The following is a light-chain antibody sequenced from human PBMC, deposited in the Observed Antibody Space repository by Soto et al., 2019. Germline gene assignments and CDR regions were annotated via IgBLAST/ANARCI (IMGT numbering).Light chain of an antibody. V-gene: IGLV2-23*01. Sequence: QSALTQPASVSGSTGQSITISCTGASSDVGSYNLVSWYQQHPGKAPKLMIYEGSKRPSGVSNRFSGSKSGNTASLTISGLQAEDEAHYYCCSYAGSSTDVVFGGGTKLTV. CDR3: CSYAGSSTDVV. CDR2: EGS. J-gene: IGLJ2*01. CDR1: SSDVGSYNL.